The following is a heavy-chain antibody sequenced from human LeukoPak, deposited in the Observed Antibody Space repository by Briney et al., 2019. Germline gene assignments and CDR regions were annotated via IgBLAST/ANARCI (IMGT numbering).Heavy chain of an antibody. CDR3: ARGHYDILTGYYGPLDY. Sequence: GGSLRLSCTVSGFTVSSNSMSWVRQAPGKGLEWVSFIYSDNTHYSDSVKGRFTISRDNAKNSLYLQMNSLRAEDTAVYYCARGHYDILTGYYGPLDYWGQGTLVTVSS. J-gene: IGHJ4*02. CDR1: GFTVSSNS. CDR2: IYSDNT. V-gene: IGHV3-53*01. D-gene: IGHD3-9*01.